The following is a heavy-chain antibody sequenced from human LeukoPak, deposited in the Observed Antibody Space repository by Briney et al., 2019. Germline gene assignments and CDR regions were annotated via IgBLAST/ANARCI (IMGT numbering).Heavy chain of an antibody. J-gene: IGHJ3*02. CDR1: GGSISSYH. CDR2: IYTSGST. V-gene: IGHV4-4*07. Sequence: SETLSLTCTVSGGSISSYHWSWIRQPAGKGLEWIGRIYTSGSTNYNPSLKSRVTMSVDTSKNQFSLKLSSVTAADTAVYYCARGSHSGSQGYAFDIWGQGTMVTVSS. CDR3: ARGSHSGSQGYAFDI. D-gene: IGHD1-26*01.